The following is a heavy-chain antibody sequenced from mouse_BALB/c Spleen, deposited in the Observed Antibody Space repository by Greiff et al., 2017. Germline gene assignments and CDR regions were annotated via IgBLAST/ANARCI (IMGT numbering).Heavy chain of an antibody. CDR2: IWGDGST. V-gene: IGHV2-6-7*01. Sequence: VQLQESGPGLVAPSQSLSITCTVSGFSLTGYGVNWVRQPPGKGLEWLGMIWGDGSTDYNSALKSRLSISKDNSKSQVFLKMNSLQTDDTARYYCARNYGNYVYAMDYWGQGTSVTVSS. CDR3: ARNYGNYVYAMDY. CDR1: GFSLTGYG. J-gene: IGHJ4*01. D-gene: IGHD2-1*01.